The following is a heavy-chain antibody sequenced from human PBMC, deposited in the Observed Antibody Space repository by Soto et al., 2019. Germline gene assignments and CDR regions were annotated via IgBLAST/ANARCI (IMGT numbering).Heavy chain of an antibody. J-gene: IGHJ4*01. CDR3: ARDSFGEFYFDY. CDR2: ISSSSSYI. D-gene: IGHD3-16*01. V-gene: IGHV3-21*01. CDR1: GFTFSSYS. Sequence: GGSLRLSCAASGFTFSSYSMNWVRQAPGKGLEWVSSISSSSSYIYYADSVKGRFTISRDNAKNSLYLQMNSLRAEDTAVYYCARDSFGEFYFDYWGHGTLVTVSS.